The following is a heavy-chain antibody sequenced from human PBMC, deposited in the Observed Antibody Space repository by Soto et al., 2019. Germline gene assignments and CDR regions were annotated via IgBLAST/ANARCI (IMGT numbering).Heavy chain of an antibody. V-gene: IGHV1-69*06. D-gene: IGHD2-2*01. J-gene: IGHJ6*02. CDR2: IIPIFGTA. Sequence: GASVKVSCKASGGTFSSYAISWVRQAPGQGLEWMGGIIPIFGTANYAQKFQGRVTITADKSTSTAYMELSSLRSEDTAVYYCARDRCPAAIAQYYYYGMDVWGQGTTVTVSS. CDR1: GGTFSSYA. CDR3: ARDRCPAAIAQYYYYGMDV.